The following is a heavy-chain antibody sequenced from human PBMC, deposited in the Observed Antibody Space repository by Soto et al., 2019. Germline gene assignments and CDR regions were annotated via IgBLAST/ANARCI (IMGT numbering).Heavy chain of an antibody. CDR3: ARGNLQAYYDFWSGYSRFDY. V-gene: IGHV4-31*03. CDR2: IYYSGST. Sequence: SETLSLTCTVSGGSISSGGYYWSWIRQHPGKGLEWIGYIYYSGSTYYNPSLKSRVTISVDTSKNQFSLKLSSVTAADTAVFYCARGNLQAYYDFWSGYSRFDYWGQGTLVTVS. J-gene: IGHJ4*02. CDR1: GGSISSGGYY. D-gene: IGHD3-3*01.